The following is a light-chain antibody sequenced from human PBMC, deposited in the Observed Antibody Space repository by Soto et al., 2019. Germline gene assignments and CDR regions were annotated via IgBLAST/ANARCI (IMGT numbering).Light chain of an antibody. CDR2: KAS. J-gene: IGKJ1*01. CDR3: QQYSSYWT. V-gene: IGKV1-5*03. CDR1: QSISSW. Sequence: DIQMTQSPSTLSASVGDRVTITCRASQSISSWLAWYQQKPGKAPKVLIYKASSLETGVPSRFSRSGSGTESTLTISSLQPDDFATYSCQQYSSYWTFGQGTKVEIK.